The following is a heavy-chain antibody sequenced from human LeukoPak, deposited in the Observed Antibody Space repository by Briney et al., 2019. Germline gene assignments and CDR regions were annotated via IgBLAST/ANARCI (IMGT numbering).Heavy chain of an antibody. CDR1: GGSFSGYY. J-gene: IGHJ6*03. CDR2: INHSGST. Sequence: SETLSLTCAVYGGSFSGYYWSWIRQPPGKGLECIGEINHSGSTNYNPSLKSRVTISVDTSKNQFSLKLSSVTAADTAVYYCARSWGSRNYYYYMDVWGKGTTVTVSS. D-gene: IGHD6-13*01. CDR3: ARSWGSRNYYYYMDV. V-gene: IGHV4-34*01.